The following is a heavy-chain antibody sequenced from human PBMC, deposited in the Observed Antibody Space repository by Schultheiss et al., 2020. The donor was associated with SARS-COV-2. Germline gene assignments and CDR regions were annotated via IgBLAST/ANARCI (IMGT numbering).Heavy chain of an antibody. CDR1: GGSISSYY. D-gene: IGHD6-19*01. CDR2: IYYSGST. Sequence: SETLSLTCTVSGGSISSYYWSWIRQPAGKGLEWIGYIYYSGSTNYNPSLKSRVTISVDTSKNQFSLKLSSVTAADTAVYYCARDSELAVAGSWFDPWGQGTLVTVSS. J-gene: IGHJ5*02. V-gene: IGHV4-59*01. CDR3: ARDSELAVAGSWFDP.